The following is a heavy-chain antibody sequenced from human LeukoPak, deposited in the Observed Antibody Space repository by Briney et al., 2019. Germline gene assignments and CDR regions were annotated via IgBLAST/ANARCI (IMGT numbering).Heavy chain of an antibody. D-gene: IGHD1-20*01. CDR1: GFTFRSYA. V-gene: IGHV3-23*01. CDR2: ISGSGDST. Sequence: GGSLRLSCAASGFTFRSYAMSWVRQAPGKGLEWVSTISGSGDSTYYADSVKGRFTISRDTSRDTLFLQMNSLKADDTALYYCAKGTSYYWSNANWFDPWGQGTLATVSS. CDR3: AKGTSYYWSNANWFDP. J-gene: IGHJ5*02.